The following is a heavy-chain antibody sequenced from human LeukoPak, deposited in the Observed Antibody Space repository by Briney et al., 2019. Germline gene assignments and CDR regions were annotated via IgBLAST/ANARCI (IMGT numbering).Heavy chain of an antibody. CDR3: ARGSMVRDIVVVPAAL. D-gene: IGHD2-2*01. V-gene: IGHV1-18*01. J-gene: IGHJ4*02. CDR1: GYTFTSYG. Sequence: ASXKVSCKASGYTFTSYGISWVRQAPGQGREWMGWISAYNGNTNYAQKLQGRVTMTTDTSTSTAYMELRSLRSDDTAVYYCARGSMVRDIVVVPAALWGQGTLVTVSS. CDR2: ISAYNGNT.